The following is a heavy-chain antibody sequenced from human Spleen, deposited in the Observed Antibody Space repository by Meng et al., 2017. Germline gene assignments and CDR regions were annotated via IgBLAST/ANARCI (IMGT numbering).Heavy chain of an antibody. CDR2: INWNGDSR. CDR1: GFTFDDYG. D-gene: IGHD6-19*01. J-gene: IGHJ4*02. V-gene: IGHV3-20*04. CDR3: ARVWSSGWNTIDY. Sequence: GESLKISCAASGFTFDDYGMSWVRQAPGKGLEWVSGINWNGDSRGYGDSLKGRFTISRDNAKNSLYLQMNRLRAEDTALYYCARVWSSGWNTIDYWGQGALVTVSS.